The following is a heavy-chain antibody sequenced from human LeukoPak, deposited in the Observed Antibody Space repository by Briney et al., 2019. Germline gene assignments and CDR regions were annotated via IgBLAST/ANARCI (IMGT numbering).Heavy chain of an antibody. CDR1: GFTFDDYG. CDR3: AKGYRKGRWLPLDY. J-gene: IGHJ4*02. D-gene: IGHD5-24*01. Sequence: SLRLSCAASGFTFDDYGMSWVRQVPGKGLEWVSGISWNGNLIGYADSVKGRFTISRDNAKNSLYLQMNSLRVEDTALYYCAKGYRKGRWLPLDYWGQGTLVTVSS. CDR2: ISWNGNLI. V-gene: IGHV3-9*01.